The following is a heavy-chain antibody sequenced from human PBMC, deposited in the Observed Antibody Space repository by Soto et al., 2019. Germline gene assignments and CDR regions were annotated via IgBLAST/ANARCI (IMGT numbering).Heavy chain of an antibody. D-gene: IGHD4-17*01. V-gene: IGHV3-23*01. CDR2: ISGSGGAT. CDR3: AKVGSTVTDINWFDP. Sequence: EVQLLESGGGLVQPGGSLRLSCAASGFTFNTYAMSWVRQAPGKGLEWVSAISGSGGATYYADSVKGRFTISRDNSKNTLYLQMNSLRAEDTAVYFCAKVGSTVTDINWFDPWGQGTLVTVSS. CDR1: GFTFNTYA. J-gene: IGHJ5*02.